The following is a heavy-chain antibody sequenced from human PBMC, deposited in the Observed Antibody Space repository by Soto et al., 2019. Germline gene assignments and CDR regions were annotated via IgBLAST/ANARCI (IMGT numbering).Heavy chain of an antibody. CDR1: GFTFSTDA. CDR3: AKSPGRNWPLDY. V-gene: IGHV3-23*01. Sequence: PGGSLRLSCAASGFTFSTDAMSWVRQTPGKGLEWVSAISGSGGSTYYADSVKGRFTISRDNSKNTLYLQMNSLRAEDTAVYYCAKSPGRNWPLDYWGQGTLVTVSS. CDR2: ISGSGGST. J-gene: IGHJ4*02.